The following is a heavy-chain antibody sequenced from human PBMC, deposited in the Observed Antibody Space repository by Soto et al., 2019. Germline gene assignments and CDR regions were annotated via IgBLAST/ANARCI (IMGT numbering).Heavy chain of an antibody. Sequence: SETLSLTCTVSGGSISSYYWSWIRQPPGKGLEWIGYIYYSGSTNYNPSLKSRVTISVDTSKNQFSLKLSSVTAADTAVYYCARHPYSSAWYDYWGQGTLVTVS. CDR2: IYYSGST. J-gene: IGHJ4*02. D-gene: IGHD6-19*01. CDR3: ARHPYSSAWYDY. V-gene: IGHV4-59*08. CDR1: GGSISSYY.